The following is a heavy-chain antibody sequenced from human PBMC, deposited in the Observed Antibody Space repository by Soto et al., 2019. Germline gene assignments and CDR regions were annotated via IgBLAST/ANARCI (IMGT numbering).Heavy chain of an antibody. CDR3: TEQWLAWFDT. J-gene: IGHJ5*02. D-gene: IGHD6-19*01. CDR1: GFTFSGST. V-gene: IGHV3-73*01. CDR2: IRSKANSSAT. Sequence: EVQLVESGGGLVQPGGSLKLSCAASGFTFSGSTRHWVRQASGKGLEWVGRIRSKANSSATAYAASVKGRFTISRDDSKNTAYLQMNSLKTEDTAVYYCTEQWLAWFDTWGQGTLVTVSS.